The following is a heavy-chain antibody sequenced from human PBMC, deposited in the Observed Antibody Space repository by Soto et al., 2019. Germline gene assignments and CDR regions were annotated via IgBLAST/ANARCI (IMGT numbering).Heavy chain of an antibody. CDR1: GFTFSIYA. J-gene: IGHJ4*02. D-gene: IGHD3-22*01. CDR3: VKGGYYYDSSGYYPFDY. Sequence: EVQLVESGGDLVQPGGSLRLSCSASGFTFSIYAMHWVRQAPGKGLEYVSSISTDGGNTHYADSVKGRFTISRDNSKNTVYLQMSRLRAEDTAVYYCVKGGYYYDSSGYYPFDYWGQGTLVTVSS. V-gene: IGHV3-64D*06. CDR2: ISTDGGNT.